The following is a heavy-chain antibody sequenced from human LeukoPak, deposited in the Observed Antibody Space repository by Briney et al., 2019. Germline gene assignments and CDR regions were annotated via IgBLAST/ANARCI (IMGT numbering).Heavy chain of an antibody. V-gene: IGHV1-2*02. J-gene: IGHJ4*02. CDR1: GYTFTGYY. Sequence: RASVKVSCKASGYTFTGYYMHWVRQAPGQGLEWMGWINPNSGGTNYAQKFQGRVTMTRNTSISTAYMELSSLRFEDTAVYYCARGSFWDTRGNDYWGQGTLVTVSS. CDR3: ARGSFWDTRGNDY. CDR2: INPNSGGT. D-gene: IGHD1-26*01.